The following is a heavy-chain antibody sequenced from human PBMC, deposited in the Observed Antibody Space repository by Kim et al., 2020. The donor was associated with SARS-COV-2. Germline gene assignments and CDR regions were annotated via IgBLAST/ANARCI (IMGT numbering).Heavy chain of an antibody. J-gene: IGHJ4*02. V-gene: IGHV4-39*01. Sequence: SETLSLTCTVSGGSISSSSYYWGWIRQPPGKGLEWIGSIYYSGSTYYNPSLKSRVTISVDTSKNQFSLKLSSVTAADTAVYYCARHRRIVVVPAAMEDINCLDYWGQGTLVTVSS. CDR2: IYYSGST. CDR1: GGSISSSSYY. D-gene: IGHD2-2*01. CDR3: ARHRRIVVVPAAMEDINCLDY.